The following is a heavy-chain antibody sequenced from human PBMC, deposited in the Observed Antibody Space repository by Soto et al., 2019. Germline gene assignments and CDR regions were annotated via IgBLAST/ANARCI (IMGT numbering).Heavy chain of an antibody. CDR2: IYYSGST. Sequence: PSETLSLTCTVSGGSISSGGYYWSWIRQHPGKGLEWIGYIYYSGSTYYDPSLKSRVTISVDTSKNQFSLKLSSVTAADTAVYYCARVMVWPKDYGGNDRFFDYWGQGTLVTVSS. D-gene: IGHD4-17*01. J-gene: IGHJ4*02. V-gene: IGHV4-31*03. CDR3: ARVMVWPKDYGGNDRFFDY. CDR1: GGSISSGGYY.